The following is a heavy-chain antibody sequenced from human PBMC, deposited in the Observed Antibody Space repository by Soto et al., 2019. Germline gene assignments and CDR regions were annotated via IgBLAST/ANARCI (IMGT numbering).Heavy chain of an antibody. J-gene: IGHJ6*02. D-gene: IGHD5-18*01. CDR1: GGTFSSYT. Sequence: GASVKVSCKASGGTFSSYTISWVRQAPGQGLEWMGRIIPILGIANYAQKFQGRVTITADKSTSTAYMELSSLRSEDTAVYYCARVRAVVDTSAYYYYGMDVWGQGTTVTVSS. CDR3: ARVRAVVDTSAYYYYGMDV. V-gene: IGHV1-69*02. CDR2: IIPILGIA.